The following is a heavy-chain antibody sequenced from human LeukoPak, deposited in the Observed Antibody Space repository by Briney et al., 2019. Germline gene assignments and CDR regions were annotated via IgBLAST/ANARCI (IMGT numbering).Heavy chain of an antibody. V-gene: IGHV4-4*02. D-gene: IGHD3-22*01. CDR2: ISQSGST. CDR1: GGSISSSNW. J-gene: IGHJ4*02. Sequence: PSGTLSLTCAVSGGSISSSNWWSWVRQPPGKGLEWIGEISQSGSTNYNPSLKSRVTMSVDKSKNQFSLKLTSVTAADTAVYYCARAGRYYDSTGYDWYFDYWGQGTLVTVSS. CDR3: ARAGRYYDSTGYDWYFDY.